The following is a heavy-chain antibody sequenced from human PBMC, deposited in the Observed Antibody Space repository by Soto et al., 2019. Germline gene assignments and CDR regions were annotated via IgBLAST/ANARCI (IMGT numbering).Heavy chain of an antibody. CDR1: GRSISSVNYY. V-gene: IGHV4-30-4*01. Sequence: SETLSLTCTVSGRSISSVNYYWSWIRQPPGKGLEWIGYIYYSGSTYYNPSLRSRVTISIDRSKNQFSLKLSSVTAADTAVYYCARVPDYWGQGILVTVSS. D-gene: IGHD2-2*01. J-gene: IGHJ4*02. CDR2: IYYSGST. CDR3: ARVPDY.